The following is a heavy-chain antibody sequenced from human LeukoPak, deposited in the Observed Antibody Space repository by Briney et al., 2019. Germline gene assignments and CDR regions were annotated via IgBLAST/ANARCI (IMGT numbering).Heavy chain of an antibody. CDR3: AREISRTGAFDI. V-gene: IGHV3-53*05. J-gene: IGHJ3*02. Sequence: GGSLRLSCAASGFTVSSNYMSWVRQAPGKGLEWVSVIYSGGSTYYADSVKGRFAISRDNSKNTLYLQMNSLRAEDTAVYYCAREISRTGAFDIWGQETMVTVSS. CDR2: IYSGGST. CDR1: GFTVSSNY. D-gene: IGHD3-3*02.